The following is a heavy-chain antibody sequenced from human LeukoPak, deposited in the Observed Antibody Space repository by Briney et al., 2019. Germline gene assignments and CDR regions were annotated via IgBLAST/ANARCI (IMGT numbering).Heavy chain of an antibody. Sequence: GGSLRLSCAASGFIFSHYAMSWVRQTPARGLEWVSSLRGDGDTFYADFVKGRFTLSRDDSRNTVYLQLNNLRVEDTAIYYCAKASWVSNVDAVLWGQGTLVTVSS. CDR3: AKASWVSNVDAVL. J-gene: IGHJ4*02. V-gene: IGHV3-23*01. CDR2: LRGDGDT. D-gene: IGHD3-16*01. CDR1: GFIFSHYA.